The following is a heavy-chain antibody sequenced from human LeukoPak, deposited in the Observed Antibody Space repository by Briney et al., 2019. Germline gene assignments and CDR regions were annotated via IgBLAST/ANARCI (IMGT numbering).Heavy chain of an antibody. Sequence: PGGSLRLSCAASGFTFSSYWMHWVRQAPGKGLVWVSRINSDGSSTSCADSVKGRFTISRDNAKNTLYLQMNSLRAEDTAVYYCARGLYTAMVNFDYWGQGTLVTVSS. J-gene: IGHJ4*02. CDR2: INSDGSST. CDR3: ARGLYTAMVNFDY. D-gene: IGHD5-18*01. CDR1: GFTFSSYW. V-gene: IGHV3-74*01.